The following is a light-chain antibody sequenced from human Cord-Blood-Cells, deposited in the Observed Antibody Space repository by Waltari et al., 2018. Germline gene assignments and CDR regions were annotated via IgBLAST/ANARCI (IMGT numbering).Light chain of an antibody. CDR3: QQYNSYPWT. CDR2: KAA. V-gene: IGKV1-5*03. Sequence: IQMTQSPYTLSASVGARVTITCRASKSISSCVAWYQQKPGKAPKLLIYKAASLASGVPSRFSGSGSGTEFTLTISSLQPYDFATYYCQQYNSYPWTFGQGTKVEIK. J-gene: IGKJ1*01. CDR1: KSISSC.